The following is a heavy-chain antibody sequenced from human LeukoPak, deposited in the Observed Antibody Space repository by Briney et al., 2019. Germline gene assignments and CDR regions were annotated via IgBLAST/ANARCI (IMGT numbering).Heavy chain of an antibody. CDR2: ISSSSVHI. D-gene: IGHD1-26*01. J-gene: IGHJ4*02. CDR1: GFTFSQFT. Sequence: AGGSLRLSCVASGFTFSQFTMNWVRQAPGKGLEWVSSISSSSVHIYYADSMKGRFNVSRDNAKNSVYLQMNSLRAEDTAVYYCARDPYYAGTSLAVYWGQGTLVTVSS. V-gene: IGHV3-21*01. CDR3: ARDPYYAGTSLAVY.